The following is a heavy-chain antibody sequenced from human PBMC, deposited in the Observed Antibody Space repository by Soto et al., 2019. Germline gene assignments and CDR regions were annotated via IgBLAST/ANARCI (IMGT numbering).Heavy chain of an antibody. CDR3: VRHGYLHDSRGYYLFGFDC. Sequence: GESLKITCKGSGYSFSHFWIGWVRQMPGKGLEWMGIIYPGDSDTRYSPSFQGQVTISADKSIRTAYLQWSSLNSSDTAMYYCVRHGYLHDSRGYYLFGFDCWGQGPLITVSS. CDR1: GYSFSHFW. D-gene: IGHD3-22*01. CDR2: IYPGDSDT. V-gene: IGHV5-51*01. J-gene: IGHJ4*02.